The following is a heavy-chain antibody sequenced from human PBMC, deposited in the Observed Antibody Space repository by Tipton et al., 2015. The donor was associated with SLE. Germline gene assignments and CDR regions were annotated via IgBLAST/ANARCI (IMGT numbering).Heavy chain of an antibody. V-gene: IGHV3-30*02. D-gene: IGHD2-21*01. CDR3: AKVKGEGYHYFGMDV. Sequence: SLRLSCAASGFTFSSFDMHWVRQAPGKGLEWVAFIRYDGSIKYSADSVKGRFTISRDNSENTLYLQMSSLTTEDTAVYYCAKVKGEGYHYFGMDVWGQGTTVTVSS. J-gene: IGHJ6*02. CDR2: IRYDGSIK. CDR1: GFTFSSFD.